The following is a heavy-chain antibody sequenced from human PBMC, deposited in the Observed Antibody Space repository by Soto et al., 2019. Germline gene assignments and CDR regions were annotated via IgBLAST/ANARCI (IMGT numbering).Heavy chain of an antibody. CDR2: ISGSGGST. V-gene: IGHV3-23*01. D-gene: IGHD2-2*02. Sequence: GGSLRLSCAASGFTFSSYATSWVRQAPGKGLEWVSAISGSGGSTYYADSVKGRFTISRDNSKNTLYLQMNSLRAEDTAVYYCALKGGYCRSTSCYTGVGWFETWGQGALV. J-gene: IGHJ5*02. CDR3: ALKGGYCRSTSCYTGVGWFET. CDR1: GFTFSSYA.